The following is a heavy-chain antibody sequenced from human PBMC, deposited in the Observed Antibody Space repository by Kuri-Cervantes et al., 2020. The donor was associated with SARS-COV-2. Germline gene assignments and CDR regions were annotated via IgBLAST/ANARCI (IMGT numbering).Heavy chain of an antibody. Sequence: ASVKVSCKASGYTFTGYYIHWVRQAPGQGLEWMGWINPNTGGPNYAQKFQGRVTMTRDTSISPAYMELSRLRSDDTAVYYCARDLAWGGYYMDVWGKGTTVTVSS. CDR3: ARDLAWGGYYMDV. CDR1: GYTFTGYY. D-gene: IGHD7-27*01. J-gene: IGHJ6*03. CDR2: INPNTGGP. V-gene: IGHV1-2*02.